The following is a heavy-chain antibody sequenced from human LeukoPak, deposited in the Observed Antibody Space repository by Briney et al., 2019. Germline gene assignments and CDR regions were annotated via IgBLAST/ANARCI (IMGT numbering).Heavy chain of an antibody. J-gene: IGHJ4*02. V-gene: IGHV3-30-3*01. CDR3: AKDRIVVVVAATFDY. CDR1: GFTFSSYA. D-gene: IGHD2-15*01. Sequence: GGSLRLSCAASGFTFSSYAMHWVRQAPGKGLEWVAVISYDGSNKYYADSVKGRFTISRDNSKNTLYLQMNSLRAEDTAVYYCAKDRIVVVVAATFDYWGQGTLVTVSS. CDR2: ISYDGSNK.